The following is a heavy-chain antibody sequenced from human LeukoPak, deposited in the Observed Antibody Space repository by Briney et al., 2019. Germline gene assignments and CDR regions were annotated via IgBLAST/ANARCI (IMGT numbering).Heavy chain of an antibody. CDR1: GDSINGYH. V-gene: IGHV4-59*01. J-gene: IGHJ2*01. CDR2: IYYIGRT. D-gene: IGHD3-16*01. Sequence: PSETLSLTCTVSGDSINGYHWSWIRQPPGKALGWIGYIYYIGRTDYNPSLKSRVTISVDTSKNQSSLKLSSVTAADTAVYYCASGLPRRYFDLWGRGTLVTVSS. CDR3: ASGLPRRYFDL.